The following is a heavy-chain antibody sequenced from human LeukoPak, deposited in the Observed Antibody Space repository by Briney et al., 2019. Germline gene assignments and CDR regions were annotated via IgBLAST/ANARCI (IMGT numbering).Heavy chain of an antibody. J-gene: IGHJ6*03. Sequence: PGGSLRLSCATSGFTFSSYVVAWVRQAPGKGLEWVSSISNTGSNTYYADSVKGRFTISRDNSKNTLSLQMNSLTAEDTAVYYCAARRGYYHYMDVWGKRTTVTVSS. V-gene: IGHV3-23*01. CDR2: ISNTGSNT. CDR1: GFTFSSYV. D-gene: IGHD3-3*01. CDR3: AARRGYYHYMDV.